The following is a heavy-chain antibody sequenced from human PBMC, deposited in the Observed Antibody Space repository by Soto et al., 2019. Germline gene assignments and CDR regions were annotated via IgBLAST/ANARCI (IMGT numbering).Heavy chain of an antibody. J-gene: IGHJ4*02. CDR2: ISSSSSYI. D-gene: IGHD5-12*01. Sequence: VQLVESGGGLVKPGGSLRLSCAASGFTFSSYSMNWVRQAPGKGLEWVSSISSSSSYIYYADSVKGRFTITRDNAKNSLYLQINSLGAEDTAVYYCAGRRISGYDSGIDYWGQGTLVTVSS. CDR3: AGRRISGYDSGIDY. V-gene: IGHV3-21*01. CDR1: GFTFSSYS.